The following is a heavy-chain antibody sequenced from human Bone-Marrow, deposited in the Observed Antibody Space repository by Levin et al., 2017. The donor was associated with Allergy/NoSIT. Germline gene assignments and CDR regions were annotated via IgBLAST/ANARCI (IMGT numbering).Heavy chain of an antibody. Sequence: PSETLSLTCAVSGDSVTSYSYYWSWIRQPPGKGLEWIGYIYYSGTTNYNPSLKSRVTISLDTSKNQFSLRLTSVTAADTAVYYCARYHDAYNSYFFDYWGQGAQVIVSS. J-gene: IGHJ4*02. D-gene: IGHD5-24*01. CDR1: GDSVTSYSYY. CDR3: ARYHDAYNSYFFDY. CDR2: IYYSGTT. V-gene: IGHV4-61*01.